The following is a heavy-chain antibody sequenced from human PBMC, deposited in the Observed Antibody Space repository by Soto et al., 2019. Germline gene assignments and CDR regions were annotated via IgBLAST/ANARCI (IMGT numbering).Heavy chain of an antibody. CDR2: ISYDGSNK. V-gene: IGHV3-30*19. CDR1: GFSFSSYA. CDR3: ARGDAIDNYDRSAAY. D-gene: IGHD3-22*01. J-gene: IGHJ4*02. Sequence: PGGSLRLSCAASGFSFSSYAMHWVRQAPGKGLEWVALISYDGSNKYYAGSVKGRFTISRENSKNTVSLQMNSLRADDAAVYFCARGDAIDNYDRSAAYWGQGTLVTVSS.